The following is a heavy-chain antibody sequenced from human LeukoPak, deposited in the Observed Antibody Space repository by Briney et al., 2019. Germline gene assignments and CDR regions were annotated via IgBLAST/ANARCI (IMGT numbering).Heavy chain of an antibody. CDR1: GITFSNYW. CDR2: IDFVGSQT. CDR3: AADDYRGLGY. Sequence: GGSLRLSCAASGITFSNYWMHWVRQAPGKGLVWCSHIDFVGSQTTYADSVKGRFTISRDNATSTLYLQMNSLRAEDTAVYYCAADDYRGLGYWGQGTLVTVSS. V-gene: IGHV3-74*01. D-gene: IGHD4-11*01. J-gene: IGHJ4*02.